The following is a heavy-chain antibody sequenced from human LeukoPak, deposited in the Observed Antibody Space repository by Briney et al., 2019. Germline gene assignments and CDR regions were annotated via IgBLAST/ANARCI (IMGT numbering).Heavy chain of an antibody. CDR3: ARDEWTGVGYYYDSXGYYDY. J-gene: IGHJ4*02. V-gene: IGHV1-18*01. CDR2: ISAYNGNT. Sequence: ASVKVSCKASGYTFTSYGISWVRQAPGQGLEWMGWISAYNGNTNYAQKRQGRVTMTTDTSTSTAYMELRSLRSDDTAVYYCARDEWTGVGYYYDSXGYYDYWXXGTLVTVXX. CDR1: GYTFTSYG. D-gene: IGHD3-22*01.